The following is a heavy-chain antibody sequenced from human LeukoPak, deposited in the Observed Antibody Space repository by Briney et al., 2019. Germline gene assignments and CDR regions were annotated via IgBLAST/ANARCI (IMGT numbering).Heavy chain of an antibody. Sequence: PGGSLRLSCAASGFTFSSYGMHWVRQAPGKGLEWISAISGSGGGTYYADSMKGRFTISRDNSKNTLYLQMNSLRAEDTAVYYCAKDHGYYYDSSGYYWGQGTLVTVSS. V-gene: IGHV3-23*01. D-gene: IGHD3-22*01. J-gene: IGHJ4*02. CDR2: ISGSGGGT. CDR1: GFTFSSYG. CDR3: AKDHGYYYDSSGYY.